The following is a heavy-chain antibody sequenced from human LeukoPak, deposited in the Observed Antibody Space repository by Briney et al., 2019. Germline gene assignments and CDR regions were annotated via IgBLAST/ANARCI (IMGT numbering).Heavy chain of an antibody. V-gene: IGHV3-74*01. J-gene: IGHJ5*02. CDR2: INSDGSST. D-gene: IGHD1-26*01. CDR1: GFTLSNYW. Sequence: PGGSLRLSCAASGFTLSNYWMNWVRQAPGKGLVWVSRINSDGSSTSYADSVKGRFTISRDNAKNTLYRQMSSLRVEDTAVYFCAKDHSGTYSTYNSFDPWGQGTLVTVSS. CDR3: AKDHSGTYSTYNSFDP.